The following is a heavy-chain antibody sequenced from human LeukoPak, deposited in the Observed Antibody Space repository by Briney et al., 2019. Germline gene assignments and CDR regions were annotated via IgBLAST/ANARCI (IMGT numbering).Heavy chain of an antibody. J-gene: IGHJ6*03. CDR2: IRSKANSYAT. D-gene: IGHD6-13*01. CDR3: TRGSSSWYWYYYMDV. Sequence: GGSLRLSCAASGFTFSGSAMHWVRQASGKGLEWVGRIRSKANSYATAYAASVKGRFTISRDDSKNTAYLQMNSLKTEDTAVYYCTRGSSSWYWYYYMDVWGKGTTVTISS. CDR1: GFTFSGSA. V-gene: IGHV3-73*01.